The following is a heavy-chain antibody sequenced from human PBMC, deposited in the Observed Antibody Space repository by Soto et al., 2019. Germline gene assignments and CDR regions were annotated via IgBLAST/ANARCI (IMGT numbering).Heavy chain of an antibody. CDR3: ARDKITGLFDY. Sequence: PSETLSLTCTVFGGSISSYYWSWIRQPPGKGLEWIGEIYHSGSTNYNPSLKSRVTISVDTSKNQFSLKLTSVTAADTAVYYCARDKITGLFDYWGQGTLVTVSS. J-gene: IGHJ4*02. CDR1: GGSISSYY. D-gene: IGHD2-8*02. V-gene: IGHV4-59*12. CDR2: IYHSGST.